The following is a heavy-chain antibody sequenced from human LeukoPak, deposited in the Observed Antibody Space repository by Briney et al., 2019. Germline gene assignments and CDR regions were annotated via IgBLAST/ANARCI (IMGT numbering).Heavy chain of an antibody. Sequence: PSETLSLTCTVSGGSISNYFWSWIRQPPGKGLEWVGYIFYSGSTNYNPSLKSRVSMSVDTSKSQFSLNLYSVTAADTALYYCVTSGEYSASSPLGVFDVWGHGALVTVSS. D-gene: IGHD3-10*01. V-gene: IGHV4-59*01. CDR2: IFYSGST. CDR1: GGSISNYF. CDR3: VTSGEYSASSPLGVFDV. J-gene: IGHJ3*01.